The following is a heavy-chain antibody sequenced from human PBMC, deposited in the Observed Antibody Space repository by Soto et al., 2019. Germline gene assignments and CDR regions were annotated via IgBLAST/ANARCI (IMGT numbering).Heavy chain of an antibody. J-gene: IGHJ4*02. CDR3: AKRDVPHSTSNAYFYDH. V-gene: IGHV3-23*01. D-gene: IGHD2-21*02. CDR2: ISVSVGST. Sequence: PGGSQRLSYGVSEFHFAPSTMSWVSQDPGKGLEWVSTISVSVGSTYSADSVQGRFTVSSDISDNTLFLRMTSLTADDTAVYFCAKRDVPHSTSNAYFYDHWGRGVLVTVSS. CDR1: EFHFAPST.